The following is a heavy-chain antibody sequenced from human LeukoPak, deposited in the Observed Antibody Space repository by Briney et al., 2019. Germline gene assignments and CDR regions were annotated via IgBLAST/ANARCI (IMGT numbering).Heavy chain of an antibody. CDR1: GFTFSSYW. V-gene: IGHV3-7*01. CDR2: IKQDGSEE. J-gene: IGHJ4*02. Sequence: PGGSLRLSCAASGFTFSSYWMSWVRQAPGKGPEWVANIKQDGSEENFVDSVKGRFTISRDNAKKSLYLQMNSLRAEDTAVYYCARGSSAGASLGHDYWGQGTLVTVSS. D-gene: IGHD1-26*01. CDR3: ARGSSAGASLGHDY.